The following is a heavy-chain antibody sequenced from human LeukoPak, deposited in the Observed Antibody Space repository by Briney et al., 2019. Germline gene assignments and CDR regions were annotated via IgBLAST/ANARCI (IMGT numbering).Heavy chain of an antibody. CDR2: INWNGGRT. Sequence: GXXXRLSCAASGFTFDDYGMSWVRHAPGKGLEWVSGINWNGGRTVYADSVKGRFTISRDNAKNSLYLQMNSLRAEDTAVYYCARAKWELPLDYWGQGTLVTVSS. J-gene: IGHJ4*02. CDR1: GFTFDDYG. CDR3: ARAKWELPLDY. V-gene: IGHV3-20*04. D-gene: IGHD1-26*01.